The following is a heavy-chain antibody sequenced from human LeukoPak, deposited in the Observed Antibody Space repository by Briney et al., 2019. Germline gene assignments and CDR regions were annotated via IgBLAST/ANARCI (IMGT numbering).Heavy chain of an antibody. J-gene: IGHJ3*01. D-gene: IGHD2-15*01. V-gene: IGHV3-21*01. Sequence: PGGSLRLSCAASGFTFSHYRMNWVRQAPGKGLEWVSSISSSSSDIYYADSVKGRFTISRDNAKNSLYLQMNSLRAEDTAVFYCARGYCSGGSCYWAFDVWGQGTMVTVSS. CDR3: ARGYCSGGSCYWAFDV. CDR1: GFTFSHYR. CDR2: ISSSSSDI.